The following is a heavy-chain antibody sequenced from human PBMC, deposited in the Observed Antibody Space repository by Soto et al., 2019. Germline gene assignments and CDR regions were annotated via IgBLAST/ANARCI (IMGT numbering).Heavy chain of an antibody. D-gene: IGHD3-10*01. J-gene: IGHJ1*01. CDR3: AKDDIYGSETEYFQH. Sequence: PGGSLRLSCAASGFTFSSYAMSWVRQAPGKGLEWVSAISGSGGSTYYADSVKGRFTISRDNSKNTLYLQMNSLRAEDTAVYYCAKDDIYGSETEYFQHWGQGTLVTVSS. CDR2: ISGSGGST. V-gene: IGHV3-23*01. CDR1: GFTFSSYA.